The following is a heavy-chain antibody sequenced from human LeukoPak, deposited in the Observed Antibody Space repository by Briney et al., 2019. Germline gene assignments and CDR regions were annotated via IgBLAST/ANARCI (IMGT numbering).Heavy chain of an antibody. CDR1: GFTFGDYT. V-gene: IGHV3-21*06. CDR3: ARGRCGSATCYWFDP. J-gene: IGHJ5*02. D-gene: IGHD2-2*01. CDR2: ISSSSTYI. Sequence: PGGSLRLSCVASGFTFGDYTMNWVRQAPGEGLEWVSSISSSSTYIHYGDSVRGRFTISRDNAKNSLYLQMDSLRAEDTAVYYCARGRCGSATCYWFDPLGQGTLVTVSS.